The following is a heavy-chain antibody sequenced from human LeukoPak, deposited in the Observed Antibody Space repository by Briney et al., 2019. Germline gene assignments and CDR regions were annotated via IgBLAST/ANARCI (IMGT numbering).Heavy chain of an antibody. CDR2: ISWNSGSI. J-gene: IGHJ4*02. D-gene: IGHD3-3*01. CDR3: AKGVYDFWSGYYGSVDY. CDR1: GFTFDGYA. Sequence: GGSLRLSCVASGFTFDGYAMHWVRQAPGKGLEWVSGISWNSGSIGYADSVKGRFTISRDNAKNSLYLQMNSLRAEDTALYYCAKGVYDFWSGYYGSVDYWGQGTLVTVSS. V-gene: IGHV3-9*01.